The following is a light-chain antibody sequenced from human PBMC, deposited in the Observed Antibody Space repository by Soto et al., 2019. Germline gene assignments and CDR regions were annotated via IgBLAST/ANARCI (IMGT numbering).Light chain of an antibody. V-gene: IGLV1-40*01. Sequence: QSVLTQPPSVSEAPGQRVTISCTGTSSDIGAGNDVHWYQQLPGAAPKLLIYSNAIRPSGVPDRISGSKSGTSASLAITGLRAEDEADYYCSSYVNYNTFVIFGGGTKLTVL. J-gene: IGLJ2*01. CDR3: SSYVNYNTFVI. CDR2: SNA. CDR1: SSDIGAGND.